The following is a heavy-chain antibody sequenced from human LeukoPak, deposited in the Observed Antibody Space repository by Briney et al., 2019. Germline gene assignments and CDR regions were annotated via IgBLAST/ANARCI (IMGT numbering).Heavy chain of an antibody. V-gene: IGHV3-11*04. CDR3: ARSPTSWYFDY. CDR1: GFTFSAYY. Sequence: PGGSLRLSCAASGFTFSAYYMTWIRQAPGKGLEWVSYISSSGKTIYYADSLKGRFTISRDNAKNSLYLQMNSLRPEDTSVYFCARSPTSWYFDYWGQGTLVTVSS. D-gene: IGHD2-2*01. J-gene: IGHJ4*02. CDR2: ISSSGKTI.